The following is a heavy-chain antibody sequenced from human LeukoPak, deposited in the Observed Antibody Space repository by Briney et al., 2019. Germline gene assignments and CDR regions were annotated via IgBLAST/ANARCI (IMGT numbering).Heavy chain of an antibody. D-gene: IGHD6-13*01. V-gene: IGHV4-59*12. CDR2: IYYSGST. J-gene: IGHJ2*01. CDR1: GGSISSYY. Sequence: PSETLSLTCTVSGGSISSYYWSWIRQPPGKGLEWIGYIYYSGSTNYNPSLKSRVTISVDTSKNHFSLKLSSVTAADTAVYYCARALGITAAGTRGYFDLWGRGALVTVSS. CDR3: ARALGITAAGTRGYFDL.